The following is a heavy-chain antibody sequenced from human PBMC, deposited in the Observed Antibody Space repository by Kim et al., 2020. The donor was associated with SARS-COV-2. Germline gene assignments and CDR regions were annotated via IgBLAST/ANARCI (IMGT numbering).Heavy chain of an antibody. D-gene: IGHD1-26*01. CDR1: GFTFSSYA. J-gene: IGHJ4*02. CDR3: ARMAVPWEQRPEVDY. V-gene: IGHV3-30*04. CDR2: ISYDGSQK. Sequence: GGSLRLSCAASGFTFSSYAMHWVRQSPGKGLEWVALISYDGSQKYYAESVKGRFTISRDNSKNTVYVQMNRLRGDDTAVYYCARMAVPWEQRPEVDYWGQGTLVTVSS.